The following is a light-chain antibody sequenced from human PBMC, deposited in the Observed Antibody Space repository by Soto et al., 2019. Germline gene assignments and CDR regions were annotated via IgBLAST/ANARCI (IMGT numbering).Light chain of an antibody. Sequence: QGSWTEPAYVSGSRGQSITISCTGTSSDVGLYDFVSWYQQHPGKAPKLLIYEVTYRPSGVSTRFSGSTSGNTASLTISGLQAEDEAEYYRTSYTRLSTYVFGTGTKVTVL. V-gene: IGLV2-14*01. CDR1: SSDVGLYDF. J-gene: IGLJ1*01. CDR2: EVT. CDR3: TSYTRLSTYV.